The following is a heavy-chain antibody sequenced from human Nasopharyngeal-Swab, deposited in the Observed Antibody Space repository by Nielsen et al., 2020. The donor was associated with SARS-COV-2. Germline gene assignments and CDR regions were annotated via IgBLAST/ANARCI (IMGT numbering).Heavy chain of an antibody. V-gene: IGHV3-7*03. J-gene: IGHJ5*02. Sequence: GGSLRLSCAASGFTFSNYWMSWVRQAPGKGLEWVANIKQDGSEKYYVDSVKGRFTISRDNAKNSLYLQMNSLRAEDTAVYYCARDGLYDYVWGSYRYRRFDPWGQGTLVTVSS. CDR1: GFTFSNYW. D-gene: IGHD3-16*02. CDR2: IKQDGSEK. CDR3: ARDGLYDYVWGSYRYRRFDP.